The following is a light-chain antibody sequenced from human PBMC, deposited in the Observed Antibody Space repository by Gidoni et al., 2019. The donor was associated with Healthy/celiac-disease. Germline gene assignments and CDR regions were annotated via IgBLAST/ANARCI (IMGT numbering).Light chain of an antibody. J-gene: IGLJ3*02. CDR1: SGHSSYA. Sequence: QLVLTHSPSASASLGASVKLTCTLSSGHSSYAIAWHQQQPEKGPRYLMKLNSDGSHSKGDGIPDRFSGSSSGAERYLTISSLQSEDDADYYCQTWGTGIRVFGGGTKLTVL. V-gene: IGLV4-69*01. CDR2: LNSDGSH. CDR3: QTWGTGIRV.